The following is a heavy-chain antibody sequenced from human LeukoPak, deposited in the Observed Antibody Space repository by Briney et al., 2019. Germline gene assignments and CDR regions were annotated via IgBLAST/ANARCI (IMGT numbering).Heavy chain of an antibody. CDR2: IIPIFGTA. CDR1: GGTFSSYA. CDR3: ARVEYQLLYPIGYYYYMDV. Sequence: SVKVSCKASGGTFSSYAISWVRQAPGQGLEWMGGIIPIFGTANYAQRFQGRVTITTDESTSTAYMELSSLRSEDTAVYYCARVEYQLLYPIGYYYYMDVWGKGTTVTVSS. D-gene: IGHD2-2*02. V-gene: IGHV1-69*05. J-gene: IGHJ6*03.